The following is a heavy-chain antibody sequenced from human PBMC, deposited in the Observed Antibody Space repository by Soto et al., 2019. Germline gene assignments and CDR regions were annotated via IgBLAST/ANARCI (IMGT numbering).Heavy chain of an antibody. J-gene: IGHJ5*02. D-gene: IGHD3-9*01. CDR3: ARGGGYFDWLFARGYNWFDP. CDR2: INHSGST. CDR1: GGSFSGYY. Sequence: PSETLSLTCAVYGGSFSGYYWSWIRQPPGKGLEWIGEINHSGSTNYNPSLKSRVTISVDTTKNQFSLKLSSVTAADTAVYYCARGGGYFDWLFARGYNWFDPWGQGTLVTVSS. V-gene: IGHV4-34*01.